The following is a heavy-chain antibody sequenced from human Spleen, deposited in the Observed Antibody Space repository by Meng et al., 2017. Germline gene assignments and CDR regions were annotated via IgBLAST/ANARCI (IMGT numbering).Heavy chain of an antibody. V-gene: IGHV1-46*01. CDR1: GYTFTSYY. CDR2: INPSGGST. D-gene: IGHD2-2*01. Sequence: ASVKVSCKASGYTFTSYYMHWVRQAPGQGLEWMGIINPSGGSTSYAQKFQGRVTMTRDTSTSTVYMELSSLRSEDTAVYYCARVVVVVPAATYYYYYGMDVWGQGTTVTVSS. CDR3: ARVVVVVPAATYYYYYGMDV. J-gene: IGHJ6*02.